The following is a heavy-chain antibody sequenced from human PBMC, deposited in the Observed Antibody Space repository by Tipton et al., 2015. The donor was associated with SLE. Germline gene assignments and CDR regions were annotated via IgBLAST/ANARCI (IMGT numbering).Heavy chain of an antibody. CDR1: GFTFDDYA. J-gene: IGHJ2*01. CDR2: ISWNSGNI. Sequence: QLVQSGGGLVQPGRSLRLSCAASGFTFDDYAMHWVRQAPGKGLEWVSGISWNSGNIGYADSVKGRFTISRDNSKSTLYLQMNSLRVDDTAVYYCARDQTEWRWYFDLWGRGTLVTVSS. CDR3: ARDQTEWRWYFDL. V-gene: IGHV3-9*01. D-gene: IGHD3-3*01.